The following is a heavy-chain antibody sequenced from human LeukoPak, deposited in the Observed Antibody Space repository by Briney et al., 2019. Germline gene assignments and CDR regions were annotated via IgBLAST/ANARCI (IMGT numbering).Heavy chain of an antibody. D-gene: IGHD6-19*01. CDR3: AREGASSGWSFDY. J-gene: IGHJ4*02. CDR2: ISGGGGTT. V-gene: IGHV3-23*01. Sequence: PGGSLRLSCAASGFTFSDYAMSWVRQAPGKGLEWVSGISGGGGTTIYADSVKGRFTISRDNSKNTLYLQMNSLRAEDTAVYYCAREGASSGWSFDYWGQGTLVTVSS. CDR1: GFTFSDYA.